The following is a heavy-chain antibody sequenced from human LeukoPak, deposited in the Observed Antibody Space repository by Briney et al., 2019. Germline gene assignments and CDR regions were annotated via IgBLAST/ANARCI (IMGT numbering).Heavy chain of an antibody. CDR2: ISRSSSYI. D-gene: IGHD1-26*01. CDR3: TRFKAGAEFYLDD. CDR1: AVTFRSDS. Sequence: PGGSLRLSYAASAVTFRSDSLDWVRQAPGKGLEWVSSISRSSSYIYYADSVKGRFTISRHNAKNSLDLQMNSLSAGDSAVYSCTRFKAGAEFYLDDWGQGTLVTVSS. J-gene: IGHJ4*02. V-gene: IGHV3-21*01.